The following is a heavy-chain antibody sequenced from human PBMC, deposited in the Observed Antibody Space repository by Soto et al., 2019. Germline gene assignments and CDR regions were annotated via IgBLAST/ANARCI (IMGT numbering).Heavy chain of an antibody. D-gene: IGHD6-19*01. J-gene: IGHJ3*02. V-gene: IGHV3-23*01. CDR2: IPTGGST. CDR1: GFTFSSYA. CDR3: AKDNGCSGWYVRAVDI. Sequence: EVQLLESGGGLVQPGGSLRLSCAVSGFTFSSYAMNWVRQAPGKGLEWVSGIPTGGSTYYADSVKGRFTISKDNSKNTLFLQMNSLRAEDTAVYYCAKDNGCSGWYVRAVDIWGQGTMVTLSS.